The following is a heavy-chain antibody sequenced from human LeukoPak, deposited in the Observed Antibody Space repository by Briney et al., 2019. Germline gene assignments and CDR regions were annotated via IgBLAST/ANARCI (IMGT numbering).Heavy chain of an antibody. D-gene: IGHD2-15*01. CDR2: INPNSGGT. V-gene: IGHV1-2*02. J-gene: IGHJ5*02. CDR3: ASDGYCSGGSCYPTEGTSFDWFDP. CDR1: GYTFTGYY. Sequence: ASVKVSCKASGYTFTGYYMHWVRQAPGQGLEWMGWINPNSGGTNYAQKFQGRVTMTRDTSISTAYMEPSRLRSDDTAVYYCASDGYCSGGSCYPTEGTSFDWFDPWGQGTLVTVSS.